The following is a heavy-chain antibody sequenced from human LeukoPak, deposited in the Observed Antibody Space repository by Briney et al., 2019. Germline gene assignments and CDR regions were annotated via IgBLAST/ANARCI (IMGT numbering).Heavy chain of an antibody. Sequence: PGGSLRLSCEASGFNFSASGMHWVRQAPGKGLEWVAFIRYDGHNKYSADPVKGRLTISRDNLKNTLSLQMNSLRLEDTAVYYCAKDIAPIVVSLGGGGFDYWGQGTLVTVSS. CDR1: GFNFSASG. J-gene: IGHJ4*02. V-gene: IGHV3-30*02. CDR2: IRYDGHNK. CDR3: AKDIAPIVVSLGGGGFDY. D-gene: IGHD2-2*01.